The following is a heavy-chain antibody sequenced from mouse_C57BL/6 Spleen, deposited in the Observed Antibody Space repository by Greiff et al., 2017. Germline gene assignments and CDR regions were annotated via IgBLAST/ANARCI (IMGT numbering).Heavy chain of an antibody. CDR3: ARDLLLRQYWYFDV. Sequence: EVKLQESGPGLVKPSQSLSLTCSVTGYSITSGYYWNWIRQFPGNKLEWMGYISYDGSNNYNPPLKNRISITRDTSKNQFFLKLNSVTTEDTATYYCARDLLLRQYWYFDVWGTGTTVTVSS. D-gene: IGHD1-1*01. V-gene: IGHV3-6*01. J-gene: IGHJ1*03. CDR2: ISYDGSN. CDR1: GYSITSGYY.